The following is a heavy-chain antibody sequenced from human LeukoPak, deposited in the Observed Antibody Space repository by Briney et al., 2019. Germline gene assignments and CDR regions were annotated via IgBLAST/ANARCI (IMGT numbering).Heavy chain of an antibody. CDR1: GYTFTSYD. Sequence: GASVKVSCKASGYTFTSYDINWVRQATGQGLEWMGWMNPNSGNTGYAQKFQGRVTMTRNTSISTAYMELSSLRSEDTAVYYCARERGGKGNDAFDIWGQGTMVTVSS. CDR3: ARERGGKGNDAFDI. CDR2: MNPNSGNT. J-gene: IGHJ3*02. V-gene: IGHV1-8*01. D-gene: IGHD3-16*01.